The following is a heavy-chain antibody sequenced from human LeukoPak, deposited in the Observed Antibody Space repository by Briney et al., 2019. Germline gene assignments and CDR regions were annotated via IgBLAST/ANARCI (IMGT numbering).Heavy chain of an antibody. D-gene: IGHD3-3*01. CDR2: IYYSGST. V-gene: IGHV4-31*03. CDR3: ATYYDFWSGCFDY. CDR1: GGSISSGGYY. Sequence: SQTLSLTCTVFGGSISSGGYYWSWIRQHPGKGLEWIGYIYYSGSTYYNPSLKSRVTISVDTSKNQFSLKLSSVTAADTAVYYCATYYDFWSGCFDYWGQGTLVTVSS. J-gene: IGHJ4*02.